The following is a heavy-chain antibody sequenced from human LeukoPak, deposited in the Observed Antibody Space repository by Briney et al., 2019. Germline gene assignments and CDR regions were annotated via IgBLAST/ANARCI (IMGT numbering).Heavy chain of an antibody. CDR3: ARGRIPLN. V-gene: IGHV4-34*01. J-gene: IGHJ4*02. Sequence: SETLSLTCTVSGGSISGYYWSWIRQPPGKGLEWIGEINHSGSTNYNRSLKSRVTISVDTSKNQFSLKLSSVTAADTAVYYCARGRIPLNWGQGTLVTVSS. CDR2: INHSGST. CDR1: GGSISGYY. D-gene: IGHD2-2*02.